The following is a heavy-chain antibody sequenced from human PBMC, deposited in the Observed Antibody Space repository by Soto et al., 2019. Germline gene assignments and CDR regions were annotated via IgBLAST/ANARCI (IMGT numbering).Heavy chain of an antibody. V-gene: IGHV3-64*02. Sequence: GSLRLSCAASGFTFSSYAMHWVRQAPGKGLEYVSAISSNGGSTYYADSVKGRFTISRDNSKNTLYLQMGSLRAEDMAVYYCARGYCTNGVCPGVFDYWGQGTLVTVS. CDR2: ISSNGGST. CDR1: GFTFSSYA. CDR3: ARGYCTNGVCPGVFDY. J-gene: IGHJ4*02. D-gene: IGHD2-8*01.